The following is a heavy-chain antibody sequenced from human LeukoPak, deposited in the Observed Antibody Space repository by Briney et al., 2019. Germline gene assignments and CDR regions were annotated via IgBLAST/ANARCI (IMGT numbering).Heavy chain of an antibody. CDR1: GGSISSSSYY. J-gene: IGHJ4*02. V-gene: IGHV4-39*07. CDR2: VYYPGAS. Sequence: VKPSDTLSLTCTVSGGSISSSSYYWGWIRQPPGKGLEWIGSVYYPGASYYNPSLKSRVTISIDTSKNHFSLNLTSVTAADTAVYYCARGAPPQNWGQGALVTVSS. CDR3: ARGAPPQN.